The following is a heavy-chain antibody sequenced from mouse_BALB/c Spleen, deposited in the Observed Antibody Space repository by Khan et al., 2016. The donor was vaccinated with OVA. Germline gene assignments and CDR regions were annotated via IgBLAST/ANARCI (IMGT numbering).Heavy chain of an antibody. J-gene: IGHJ1*01. CDR3: ARWDYGSNCWFFAF. CDR2: IYPYNDGT. Sequence: VQLKESGPELVKPGASVKISCKASGYTFTDYNMHWVKQSHGKSLEWIGYIYPYNDGTVYNQKFKTKATLTVDNSSSTAYLELRSLTSEDSAVFYCARWDYGSNCWFFAFWGAGTTVTVSS. V-gene: IGHV1S29*02. CDR1: GYTFTDYN. D-gene: IGHD1-1*01.